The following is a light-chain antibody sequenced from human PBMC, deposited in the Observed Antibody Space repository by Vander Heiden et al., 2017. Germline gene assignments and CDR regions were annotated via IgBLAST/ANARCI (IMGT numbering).Light chain of an antibody. V-gene: IGLV2-14*03. CDR3: SSYTSGSTLV. CDR1: SSDIGLYNY. CDR2: DVS. J-gene: IGLJ2*01. Sequence: QSALTQPASVSGSPGQSITISCTGTSSDIGLYNYVSWYQHPPGKAPKLMIYDVSNRPSGVSNRFSGSKSGNTASLTISGLQAEDEADYYCSSYTSGSTLVFGGGTSLTVL.